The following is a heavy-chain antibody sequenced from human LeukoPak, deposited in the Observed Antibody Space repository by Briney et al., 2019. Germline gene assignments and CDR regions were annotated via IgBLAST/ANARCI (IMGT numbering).Heavy chain of an antibody. V-gene: IGHV3-48*04. D-gene: IGHD1-26*01. CDR3: ARDLWDSNSYYYGMDV. Sequence: GGSLRLSCAASGFTFSSDSMNWVRQAPGKGLEWVSYISSSSSTINYADSVKGRFTISRDNAKNSLYLHMSSLRAEDTAVYYCARDLWDSNSYYYGMDVWGQGTTVTVSS. CDR2: ISSSSSTI. CDR1: GFTFSSDS. J-gene: IGHJ6*02.